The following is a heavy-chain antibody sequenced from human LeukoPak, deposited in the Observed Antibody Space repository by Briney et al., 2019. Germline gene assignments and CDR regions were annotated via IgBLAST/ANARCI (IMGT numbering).Heavy chain of an antibody. CDR3: ASGYTPMAFDY. CDR2: IYYSGST. CDR1: GGSFSTYY. Sequence: SETLSLTCTVSGGSFSTYYWSWIRQPPGKGLEWIGYIYYSGSTDYNPSLKSRVTMSLDTSKNQFSLKLSSVTAADTAVYYCASGYTPMAFDYWGQGTLVTVSS. J-gene: IGHJ4*02. V-gene: IGHV4-59*01. D-gene: IGHD5-18*01.